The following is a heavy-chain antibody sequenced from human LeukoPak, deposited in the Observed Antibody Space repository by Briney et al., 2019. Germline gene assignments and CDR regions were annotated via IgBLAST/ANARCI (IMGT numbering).Heavy chain of an antibody. V-gene: IGHV4-34*01. CDR3: ATVVAATRDNWFDP. Sequence: SETLSLTCAVYGGSFSGYYWSWIRQPPGKGLEWIGEINHSGSTNYNPSLKSRVTISVDTSKNQFSLKLSSVTAADTAVYYCATVVAATRDNWFDPWGQGTLVTVSS. CDR2: INHSGST. CDR1: GGSFSGYY. D-gene: IGHD2-15*01. J-gene: IGHJ5*02.